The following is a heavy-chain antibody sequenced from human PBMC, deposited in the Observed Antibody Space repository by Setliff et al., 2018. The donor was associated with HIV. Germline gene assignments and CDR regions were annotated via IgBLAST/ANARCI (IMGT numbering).Heavy chain of an antibody. CDR1: GFPFSGSA. CDR2: IKTQPSNYAT. D-gene: IGHD6-19*01. J-gene: IGHJ6*03. CDR3: TREAVAGDYYYYMDV. Sequence: PGGSLRLSCAASGFPFSGSAIHWVRRASGKGLEWVGRIKTQPSNYATAYGASMEGRFTISRDNSKNTAHLQMDSLKSEDTAVYYCTREAVAGDYYYYMDVWGKGTTVTVSS. V-gene: IGHV3-73*01.